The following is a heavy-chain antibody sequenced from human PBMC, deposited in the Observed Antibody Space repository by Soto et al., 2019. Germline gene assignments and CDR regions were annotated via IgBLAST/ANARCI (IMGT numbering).Heavy chain of an antibody. D-gene: IGHD6-13*01. CDR2: ISVHNGNA. CDR3: ARAAVCLKGECLDFDF. V-gene: IGHV1-18*01. J-gene: IGHJ4*02. Sequence: QVQLVQSGTEVKKPGASVKVSCKSSGYTFTSNAISWVRQAPGQGLEWMGWISVHNGNAIYAQNFQGRVSMTADTSTSTTYMEVRGLTSDDTGVYYCARAAVCLKGECLDFDFWGQGTLVTVSS. CDR1: GYTFTSNA.